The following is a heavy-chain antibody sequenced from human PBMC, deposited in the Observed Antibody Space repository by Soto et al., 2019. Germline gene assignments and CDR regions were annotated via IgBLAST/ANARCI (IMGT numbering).Heavy chain of an antibody. V-gene: IGHV4-59*08. Sequence: QVQLQESDPGLVKPSETLSLTCAVSGGSISGYSWSWIRQPPGKGLEWIGNIHYSGGTNYNPSLKGRVTISLDTSKIQFSLQLTSVTAADTAVYYCARRTNYGTAWYPDCWGQGTLVTVSS. CDR3: ARRTNYGTAWYPDC. J-gene: IGHJ4*02. CDR1: GGSISGYS. CDR2: IHYSGGT. D-gene: IGHD6-19*01.